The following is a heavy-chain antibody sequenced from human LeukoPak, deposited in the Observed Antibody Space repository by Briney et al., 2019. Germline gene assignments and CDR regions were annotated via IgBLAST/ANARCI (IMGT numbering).Heavy chain of an antibody. CDR1: GFTFDDYG. V-gene: IGHV3-20*04. CDR2: INWNGGST. CDR3: ARGRRGYSYGPFDY. J-gene: IGHJ4*02. Sequence: PGGSLRLSCAASGFTFDDYGMSWVRQAPGKGLEWVSGINWNGGSTGYADSVKGRFTISRDNAKNSLYLQMNSLRAEDTALYYCARGRRGYSYGPFDYWGQGTLVTVSS. D-gene: IGHD5-18*01.